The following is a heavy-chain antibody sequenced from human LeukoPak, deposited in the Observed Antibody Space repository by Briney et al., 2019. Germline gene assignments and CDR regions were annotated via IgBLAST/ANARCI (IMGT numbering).Heavy chain of an antibody. Sequence: GGSLRLSCAAPGFTFSSYGMHWVRQAPGKGLEWVTFIRYDGSNKYYADSVKGRFTISRDNSKNTLYLQMNSLRAEDTAVYYCAKSGGSGSYYTYYYMDVWGKGTTVTISS. CDR2: IRYDGSNK. CDR1: GFTFSSYG. D-gene: IGHD1-26*01. CDR3: AKSGGSGSYYTYYYMDV. J-gene: IGHJ6*03. V-gene: IGHV3-30*02.